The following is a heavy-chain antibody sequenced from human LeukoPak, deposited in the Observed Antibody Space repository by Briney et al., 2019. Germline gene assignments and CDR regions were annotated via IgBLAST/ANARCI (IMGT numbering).Heavy chain of an antibody. V-gene: IGHV3-23*01. J-gene: IGHJ4*02. Sequence: GGSLRLSCAASGFTFSSYAMSWVRQGPGKGLEWVSAISNSGGGTYYADSVKGRFTISKDNSKNTLYLEMNSLSAEDTAVYYCAKKASSGYYYAFDYWGQGTLVTVSS. D-gene: IGHD3-22*01. CDR1: GFTFSSYA. CDR3: AKKASSGYYYAFDY. CDR2: ISNSGGGT.